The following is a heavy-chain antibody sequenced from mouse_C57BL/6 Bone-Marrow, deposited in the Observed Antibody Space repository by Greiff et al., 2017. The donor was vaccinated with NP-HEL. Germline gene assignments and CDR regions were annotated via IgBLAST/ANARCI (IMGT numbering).Heavy chain of an antibody. Sequence: QVPLKQSGAELMKPGASVKLSCKATGYTFTGYWIEWVKQRPGHGLEWIGELLPGSGSTNYNEQFKGKATFTADTSSNTAYMQLSSLTTGDSAIYYGASFLRWIAYWGQGTLVTVSA. D-gene: IGHD2-3*01. CDR1: GYTFTGYW. J-gene: IGHJ3*01. V-gene: IGHV1-9*01. CDR2: LLPGSGST. CDR3: ASFLRWIAY.